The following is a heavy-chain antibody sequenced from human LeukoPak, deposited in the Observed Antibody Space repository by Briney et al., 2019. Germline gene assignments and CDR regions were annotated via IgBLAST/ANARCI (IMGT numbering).Heavy chain of an antibody. V-gene: IGHV3-53*01. CDR3: AGDSLSPPQGDP. Sequence: GGSLRLSCAASGFIVSSSYMSWVRQAPGKGLEWVSVIYSDGDTYYPESVKGRFTISRDNSKNTLYLQMSSLRAEDTAVYYCAGDSLSPPQGDPWGQGTLVTVPS. J-gene: IGHJ5*02. CDR2: IYSDGDT. CDR1: GFIVSSSY. D-gene: IGHD2/OR15-2a*01.